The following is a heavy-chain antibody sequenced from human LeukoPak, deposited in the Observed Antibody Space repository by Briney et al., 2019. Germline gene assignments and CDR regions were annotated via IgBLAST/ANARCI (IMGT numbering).Heavy chain of an antibody. J-gene: IGHJ4*02. CDR2: ISSTSSTI. D-gene: IGHD2/OR15-2a*01. CDR1: GFTFSAYS. Sequence: PGGSLRLSCAASGFTFSAYSLRWVRQAPGKGLGWLSYISSTSSTIYYAGSVKGRFTISRDNAKNSLYLQMNSLRAEDTAVYYCVGSKAPFFYFDYWGQGILVTVSS. CDR3: VGSKAPFFYFDY. V-gene: IGHV3-48*01.